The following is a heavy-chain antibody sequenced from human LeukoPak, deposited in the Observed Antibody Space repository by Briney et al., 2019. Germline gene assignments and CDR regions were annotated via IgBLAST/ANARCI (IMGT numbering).Heavy chain of an antibody. CDR3: ARSGSVGSRWLQFFRVNFDY. CDR2: MNHSGST. V-gene: IGHV4-34*01. Sequence: SESLSLTCAVYGGSFSGYYWSWVRQPPGRGLEWLGEMNHSGSTNYNPSLKSRVTISVDTSKNQFSLKLSSVTAADTAEYYAARSGSVGSRWLQFFRVNFDYWGQGTLVTVSS. D-gene: IGHD5-24*01. J-gene: IGHJ4*02. CDR1: GGSFSGYY.